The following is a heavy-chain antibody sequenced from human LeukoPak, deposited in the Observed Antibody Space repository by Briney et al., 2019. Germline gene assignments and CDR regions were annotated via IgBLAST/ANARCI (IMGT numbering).Heavy chain of an antibody. J-gene: IGHJ6*02. CDR3: ARDFEYSGTLLENYYYGMDV. CDR2: ISSSGSTI. V-gene: IGHV3-11*01. Sequence: GGSLRLSCAASGFTFSDYYMSWIRQAPGKGLEWVSYISSSGSTIYYADSVKGRFTISRDNAKNSLYLQMNSLRAEDTAVYYCARDFEYSGTLLENYYYGMDVWGQGTTVTVSS. D-gene: IGHD6-6*01. CDR1: GFTFSDYY.